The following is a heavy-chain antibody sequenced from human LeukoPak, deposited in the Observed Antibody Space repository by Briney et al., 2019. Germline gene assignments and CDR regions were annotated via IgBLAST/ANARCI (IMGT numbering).Heavy chain of an antibody. V-gene: IGHV4-39*01. Sequence: PETLSLTCTVSGGAISSSSYYWGWIRQPPGKGLEWIGSIYYSGSTYYSSSLKSRVTISVDTSKNQFSLKLSSVTAADTAVYYCARQAGRGGAVTFDYWGQGTLVTVSS. CDR2: IYYSGST. CDR3: ARQAGRGGAVTFDY. D-gene: IGHD3-16*01. J-gene: IGHJ4*02. CDR1: GGAISSSSYY.